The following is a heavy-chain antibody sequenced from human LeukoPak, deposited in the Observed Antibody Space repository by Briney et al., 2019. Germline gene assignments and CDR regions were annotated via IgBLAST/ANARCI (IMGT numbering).Heavy chain of an antibody. Sequence: ASVKVSCTASGYTFTSYYMHWVRQTPGQGLEWMGIINPSGGSTSYAQRFQGRVTMTRDTSTSTVYMELSSLRSEDTAVYYCARGTGIAAAGIHGFDYWGQGTLVTVSS. J-gene: IGHJ4*02. CDR2: INPSGGST. V-gene: IGHV1-46*01. CDR1: GYTFTSYY. D-gene: IGHD6-13*01. CDR3: ARGTGIAAAGIHGFDY.